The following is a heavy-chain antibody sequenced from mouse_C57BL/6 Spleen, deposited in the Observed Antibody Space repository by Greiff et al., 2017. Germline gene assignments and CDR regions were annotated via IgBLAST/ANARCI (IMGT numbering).Heavy chain of an antibody. CDR3: ARYGKSLDY. D-gene: IGHD2-1*01. V-gene: IGHV1-55*01. J-gene: IGHJ2*01. Sequence: VQLQQPGAELVKPGASVQMSCKASGYTFTSYWITWVKQRPGQGLEWVGDLYPGSGSTNYNEKFKSKATLTVDTSSSTAYMQLSSLTSEDSAVYYCARYGKSLDYWGQGTTLTVSS. CDR1: GYTFTSYW. CDR2: LYPGSGST.